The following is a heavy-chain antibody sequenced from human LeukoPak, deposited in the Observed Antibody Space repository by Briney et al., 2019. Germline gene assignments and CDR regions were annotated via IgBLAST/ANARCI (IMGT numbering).Heavy chain of an antibody. D-gene: IGHD5-24*01. CDR3: VRGGQGDGYSADEAFDI. CDR2: TYYRSKWCS. Sequence: SQTLSLTCAISGDSVSSNSTACNWIRQSPSRGLEWLGRTYYRSKWCSDYAVSVKSRITINPDTSKNQFSLQLNSVTPEDTAVYYCVRGGQGDGYSADEAFDIWGQGIMVTVSS. V-gene: IGHV6-1*01. CDR1: GDSVSSNSTA. J-gene: IGHJ3*02.